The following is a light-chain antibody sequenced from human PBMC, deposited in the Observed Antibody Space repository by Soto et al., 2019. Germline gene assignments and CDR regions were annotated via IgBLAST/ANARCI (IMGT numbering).Light chain of an antibody. V-gene: IGKV3-20*01. J-gene: IGKJ1*01. CDR3: QQYGSSPPSWT. CDR1: QSVSRSY. Sequence: EIVLTQSPGTLSLSPGERATLSCRASQSVSRSYLAWYQQKPGQAPRLLIYGASSRATGIPDRFSGSGSGTDFTLTISRLEPEDVAVYYCQQYGSSPPSWTFGQGTKVEIK. CDR2: GAS.